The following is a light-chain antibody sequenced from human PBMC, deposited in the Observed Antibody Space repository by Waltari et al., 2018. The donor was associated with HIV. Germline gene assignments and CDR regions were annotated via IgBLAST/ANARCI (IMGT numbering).Light chain of an antibody. J-gene: IGKJ1*01. CDR2: WSS. Sequence: DIVMTQSPDSLAVSLGERATINSKSSQSLFYSSNNGNYLAWYQQKPGQPPKLLIYWSSTRKSGVPDRFSGSGSGTDFTLTISSLQAEDAAVYYCQQYFKSPRTFGQGTKVEIK. V-gene: IGKV4-1*01. CDR3: QQYFKSPRT. CDR1: QSLFYSSNNGNY.